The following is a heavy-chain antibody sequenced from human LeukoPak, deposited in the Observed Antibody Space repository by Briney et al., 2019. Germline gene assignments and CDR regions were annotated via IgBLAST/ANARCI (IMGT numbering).Heavy chain of an antibody. CDR1: GDSVSSNSAA. Sequence: SQTLSLTCAISGDSVSSNSAAWNWIRQSPSRGLEWLGRTYYRSKWYNDYAVSVKSRTTINPDTSKNQFSLQLNSVTAADTATYYCARGLAWELLVPFDFWGQGTLVTVSS. V-gene: IGHV6-1*01. D-gene: IGHD1-26*01. CDR2: TYYRSKWYN. CDR3: ARGLAWELLVPFDF. J-gene: IGHJ4*02.